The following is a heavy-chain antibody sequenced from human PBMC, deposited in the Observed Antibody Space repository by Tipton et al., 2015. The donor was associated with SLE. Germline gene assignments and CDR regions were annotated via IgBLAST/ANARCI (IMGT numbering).Heavy chain of an antibody. CDR1: GGSISSHY. CDR3: ARDSGAIDY. J-gene: IGHJ4*02. CDR2: IYISGTT. V-gene: IGHV4-59*11. D-gene: IGHD3-10*01. Sequence: TLSLTCTVSGGSISSHYWSWIRQPPGKGLEWIGYIYISGTTHYNPSLKSRVTMSMDKSKNQFSLRLTSVTAADTAIYYCARDSGAIDYWGQGTLVTVSS.